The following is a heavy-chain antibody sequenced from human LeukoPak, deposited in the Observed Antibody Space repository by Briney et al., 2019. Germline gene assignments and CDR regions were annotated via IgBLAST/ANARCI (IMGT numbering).Heavy chain of an antibody. Sequence: ASVNVSFKGAAYTFSIYYKHWVRQPPGQGLEWMGIINPSGDSTRYAQKFQGRVTLTRDTSTSTVYMELSSLRSEDTAVYYCAKDSSNWSFDYWGQGTLVTVSS. CDR2: INPSGDST. CDR1: AYTFSIYY. D-gene: IGHD6-13*01. V-gene: IGHV1-46*01. J-gene: IGHJ4*02. CDR3: AKDSSNWSFDY.